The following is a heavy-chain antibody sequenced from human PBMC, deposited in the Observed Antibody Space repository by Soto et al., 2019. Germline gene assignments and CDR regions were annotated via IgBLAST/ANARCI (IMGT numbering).Heavy chain of an antibody. D-gene: IGHD6-19*01. CDR3: ARGRTGFFIAVAGTLDY. Sequence: QVQLVESGGGVVQPGRSLRLSCAASGFTFSSYGMHWVRQAPGKGLEWVAVIWYDGSNKYYADSVKGRFTISRDNSKNMXYLQMNSLRAEDTAVYYCARGRTGFFIAVAGTLDYWGQGTLVTVSS. V-gene: IGHV3-33*01. J-gene: IGHJ4*02. CDR1: GFTFSSYG. CDR2: IWYDGSNK.